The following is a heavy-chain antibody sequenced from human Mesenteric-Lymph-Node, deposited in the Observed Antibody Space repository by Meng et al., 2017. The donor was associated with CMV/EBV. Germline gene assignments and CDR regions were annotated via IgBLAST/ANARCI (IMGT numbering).Heavy chain of an antibody. Sequence: GESLKISCAASGFTVSSNYMSWVRQAPGKGLEWVSVIYSGGSTYYADSVKGRFTISRDNSKNTLYLQMNSLRAEDTAVYYCAKTFGSGTIYYYYGMDVWGQGTTVTVSS. CDR2: IYSGGST. CDR3: AKTFGSGTIYYYYGMDV. D-gene: IGHD3-10*01. CDR1: GFTVSSNY. V-gene: IGHV3-53*01. J-gene: IGHJ6*02.